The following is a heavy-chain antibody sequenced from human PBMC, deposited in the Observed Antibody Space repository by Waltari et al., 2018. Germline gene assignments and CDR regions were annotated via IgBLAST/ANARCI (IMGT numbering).Heavy chain of an antibody. CDR1: GGSFSGYY. J-gene: IGHJ6*02. CDR3: ARRWDWGRVRYYYGMDV. CDR2: INHSGST. Sequence: QVQLQQWGAGLLKPSETLSLTCAVYGGSFSGYYWSWIRQPPGKGLEWIGEINHSGSTNYNPSRKSRVTISVDTSKNQFSLKLSSVTAADTAVYYCARRWDWGRVRYYYGMDVWGQGTTVTVSS. D-gene: IGHD7-27*01. V-gene: IGHV4-34*01.